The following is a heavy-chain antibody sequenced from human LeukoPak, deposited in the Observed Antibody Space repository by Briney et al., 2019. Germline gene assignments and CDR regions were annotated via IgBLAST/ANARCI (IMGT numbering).Heavy chain of an antibody. CDR2: ISSSGSTI. D-gene: IGHD3-10*02. V-gene: IGHV3-48*03. Sequence: PGGSLRLSCAASGFTFSSYEMNWVRQAPGKGLEWVSYISSSGSTIYYVDSVKGRFTISRDNAKNSLYLQMNSLRAEDTAVYYCAELGITMIGWVRGKVTTVTISS. J-gene: IGHJ6*04. CDR3: AELGITMIGWV. CDR1: GFTFSSYE.